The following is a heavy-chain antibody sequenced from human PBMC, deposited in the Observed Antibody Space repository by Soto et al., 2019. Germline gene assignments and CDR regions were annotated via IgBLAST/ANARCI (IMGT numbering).Heavy chain of an antibody. V-gene: IGHV4-39*01. CDR2: IYYSGST. CDR1: GGSISSSSYY. D-gene: IGHD3-3*01. J-gene: IGHJ4*02. CDR3: ASSPSYYDFWSGPRAGSSRYYFDY. Sequence: QLQLQESGPGLVKPSETLSLTCTVSGGSISSSSYYWGWMRQPPGKGQECIGSIYYSGSTYYNPSLKSRVTISVDTSKNQFSLKLSSVTAADTAVYYCASSPSYYDFWSGPRAGSSRYYFDYWGQGTLVTVSS.